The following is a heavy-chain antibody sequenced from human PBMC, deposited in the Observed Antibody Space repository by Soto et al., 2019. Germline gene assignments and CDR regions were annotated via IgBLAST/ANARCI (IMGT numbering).Heavy chain of an antibody. J-gene: IGHJ4*02. V-gene: IGHV3-48*01. CDR1: GFTFSNYN. Sequence: EVQLVESGGGLVQPGGSLRLSCAASGFTFSNYNMNWVRQAPGKGLEWVSYISSSSNTIYYADSVRGRFTTSRDNARNSLFLQMNILRAEDTAVYYCAFFWSGYLGLFDYWGQGALVTVSS. CDR2: ISSSSNTI. CDR3: AFFWSGYLGLFDY. D-gene: IGHD3-3*01.